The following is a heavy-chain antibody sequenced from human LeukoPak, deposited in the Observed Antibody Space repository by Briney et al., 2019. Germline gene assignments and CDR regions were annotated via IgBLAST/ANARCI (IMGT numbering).Heavy chain of an antibody. D-gene: IGHD3-16*02. V-gene: IGHV3-30*18. CDR1: GFTFSSYG. Sequence: PGGSLRLSCAASGFTFSSYGMHWVRQAPGKGLEWVAVISYDGSNKYYADSVKGRFTISRDNSKNTLYLQMNSLRAEDTAVYYCAKENMITFGGVIVNVDYWGQGTLVTVSS. CDR2: ISYDGSNK. J-gene: IGHJ4*02. CDR3: AKENMITFGGVIVNVDY.